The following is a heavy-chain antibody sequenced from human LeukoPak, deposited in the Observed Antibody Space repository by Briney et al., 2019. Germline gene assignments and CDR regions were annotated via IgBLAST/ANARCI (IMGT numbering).Heavy chain of an antibody. J-gene: IGHJ4*02. D-gene: IGHD3-9*01. CDR1: GGSISTYS. V-gene: IGHV4-59*01. CDR2: IYYSGNT. CDR3: ARVRLVGYDILTGYYSFDY. Sequence: PSETLSLTCTVSGGSISTYSWSWIRQPPGKGLEWLGYIYYSGNTNYNPSLKSRVTISVDTSKNQFSLRLSSVTAADTAVYYCARVRLVGYDILTGYYSFDYWGQGTLVTVSS.